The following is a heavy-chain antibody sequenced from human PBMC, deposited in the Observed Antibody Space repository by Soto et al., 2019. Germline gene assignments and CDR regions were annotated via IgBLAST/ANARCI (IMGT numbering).Heavy chain of an antibody. D-gene: IGHD2-21*02. CDR1: GYTFTSYA. V-gene: IGHV1-18*01. Sequence: ASVKVSCKASGYTFTSYAISWVRQAPGQGLEWMGWISAYNGNTNYAQKLQGRVTMTTDTSTSTAYMELRSLRSDDTAVYYCARDLAYCGGDCYPIDYWGQGTLVTVSS. J-gene: IGHJ4*02. CDR3: ARDLAYCGGDCYPIDY. CDR2: ISAYNGNT.